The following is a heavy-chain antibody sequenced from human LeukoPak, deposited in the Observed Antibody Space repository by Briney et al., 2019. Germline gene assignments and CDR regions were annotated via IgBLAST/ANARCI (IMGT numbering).Heavy chain of an antibody. CDR1: GFTFDDYA. CDR3: TRPQGATFRC. V-gene: IGHV3-43*02. J-gene: IGHJ4*01. Sequence: PGGSLRLSFAASGFTFDDYAIYWVRQGPGKGLEWVSLISGDGGSIYYADSVKGRFTISRDNSKNSLYLQMNSLRAEDTAVYYCTRPQGATFRCWGQITLVTVSS. D-gene: IGHD1-26*01. CDR2: ISGDGGSI.